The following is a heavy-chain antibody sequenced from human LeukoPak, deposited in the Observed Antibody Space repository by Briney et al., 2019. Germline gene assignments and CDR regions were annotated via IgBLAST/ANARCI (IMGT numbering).Heavy chain of an antibody. CDR2: INPNSGGT. CDR3: ARGRGAVAGLSYFDY. V-gene: IGHV1-2*02. Sequence: ASVKVSCKASGYTFTSYYMHWVRQAPGQGLEWMGWINPNSGGTNYAQKFQGRVTMTRDTSISTAYMELSRLRSDDTAVYYCARGRGAVAGLSYFDYWGQGTLVTVSS. J-gene: IGHJ4*02. D-gene: IGHD6-19*01. CDR1: GYTFTSYY.